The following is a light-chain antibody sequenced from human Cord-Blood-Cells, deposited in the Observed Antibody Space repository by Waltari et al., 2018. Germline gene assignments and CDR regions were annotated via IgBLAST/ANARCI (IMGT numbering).Light chain of an antibody. J-gene: IGLJ3*02. Sequence: SYELTQRPSVKVCPGQTARITCSGDALPKQYASWYQQKPGQAPVLVIYKDSERPSGIPERFSGSSSRKTATLAINGVQAEDEVDYDCQSSHSSGTDWVVGGGTKLT. CDR3: QSSHSSGTDWV. V-gene: IGLV3-25*03. CDR2: KDS. CDR1: ALPKQY.